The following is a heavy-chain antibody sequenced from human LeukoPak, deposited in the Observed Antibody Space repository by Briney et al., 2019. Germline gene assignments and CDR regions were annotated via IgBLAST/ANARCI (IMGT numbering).Heavy chain of an antibody. V-gene: IGHV3-11*01. CDR3: AKDMGGLVTTFDY. CDR2: ISDSASTV. Sequence: PGGSLRLSCAASGFTFSRYYMSWIRQAPGKGLEWLSYISDSASTVFYADSVKGRFTMSRDNAKNSLYLQMNSLRVEDTAVYYCAKDMGGLVTTFDYWGQGTLVTVSS. D-gene: IGHD3/OR15-3a*01. CDR1: GFTFSRYY. J-gene: IGHJ4*02.